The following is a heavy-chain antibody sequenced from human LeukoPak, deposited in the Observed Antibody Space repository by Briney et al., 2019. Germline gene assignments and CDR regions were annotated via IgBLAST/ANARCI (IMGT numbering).Heavy chain of an antibody. V-gene: IGHV4-59*12. D-gene: IGHD1-7*01. J-gene: IGHJ3*02. Sequence: PSETLSLTCTVSGGSISSYYWSWIRQPPGKGLEWIGYIYYSGSTNYNPSLKSRVTISVDTSKNQFSLKLSSVTAADTAVYYCARDSGTSDAFDIWGQGTMVTVSS. CDR3: ARDSGTSDAFDI. CDR1: GGSISSYY. CDR2: IYYSGST.